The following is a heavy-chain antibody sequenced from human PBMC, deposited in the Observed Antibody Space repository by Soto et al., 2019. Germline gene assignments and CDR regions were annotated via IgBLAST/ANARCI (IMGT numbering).Heavy chain of an antibody. J-gene: IGHJ4*02. CDR2: VSENGGVT. V-gene: IGHV3-23*01. CDR1: GITLSHHA. CDR3: VPGSSGTRGDDS. Sequence: GGSLRLSCVASGITLSHHAMTWVRQAPGKGLEWVSSVSENGGVTYYADSVKGRFSISRDNSRNTLYLQMNSLRAEDTAVYYCVPGSSGTRGDDSWGPGALVTVSS. D-gene: IGHD1-1*01.